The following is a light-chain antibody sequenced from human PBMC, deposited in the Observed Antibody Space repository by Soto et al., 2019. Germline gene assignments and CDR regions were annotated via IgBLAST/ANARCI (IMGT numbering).Light chain of an antibody. CDR2: AAS. V-gene: IGKV1-39*01. CDR3: QQSHSAPLT. J-gene: IGKJ4*01. CDR1: QNIATH. Sequence: DIQMTQSPSSLSASVGDRVTITCRASQNIATHLNWYRQQPGKSPRLLIHAASTLESEVASRFSGSGSGTDFTRTIASLQAEDFATYYCQQSHSAPLTFGGGTKIEIK.